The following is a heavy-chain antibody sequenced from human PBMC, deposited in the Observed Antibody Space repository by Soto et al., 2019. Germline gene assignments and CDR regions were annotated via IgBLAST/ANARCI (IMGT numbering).Heavy chain of an antibody. Sequence: QLQLQESGPGLVKPSETLSLTCTVSGGSISSSSYYWGWIRQPPGKGLEWIGSIYYSGSTYYNPSLKSRVTISVDTSKNQFSLKLSYVTAADTAVYYCASLDEETHSGGYWGQGTLVTVSS. CDR1: GGSISSSSYY. CDR3: ASLDEETHSGGY. CDR2: IYYSGST. V-gene: IGHV4-39*01. D-gene: IGHD6-19*01. J-gene: IGHJ4*02.